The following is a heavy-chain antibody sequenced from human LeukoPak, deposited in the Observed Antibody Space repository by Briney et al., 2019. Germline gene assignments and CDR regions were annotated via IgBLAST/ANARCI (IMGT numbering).Heavy chain of an antibody. CDR2: INPNSGDT. Sequence: ASVRVSCMASGYTFTGYYIHWVRQAPGQGLEWMGWINPNSGDTNYALKFQGRVTMTRDLSISTAYMELTRLRSDDTAVFSCARGYYDILTGYPPLYYFDYWGQGSLVTVSS. J-gene: IGHJ4*02. V-gene: IGHV1-2*02. CDR3: ARGYYDILTGYPPLYYFDY. D-gene: IGHD3-9*01. CDR1: GYTFTGYY.